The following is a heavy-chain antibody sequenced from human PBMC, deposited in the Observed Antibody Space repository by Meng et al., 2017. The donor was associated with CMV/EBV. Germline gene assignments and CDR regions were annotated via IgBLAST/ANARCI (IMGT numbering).Heavy chain of an antibody. CDR3: AREEYCSSTSCSPQFGYYYYYGMDV. D-gene: IGHD2-2*01. J-gene: IGHJ6*02. V-gene: IGHV1-2*02. CDR2: INPNSGGT. CDR1: GYTFIGYY. Sequence: ASVKVSCKASGYTFIGYYMHWVRQAPGQGLEWMGWINPNSGGTNYAQKFQGRVTMTRDTSISTAYMELSRLRSDDTAVYYCAREEYCSSTSCSPQFGYYYYYGMDVWGQGTTVTVSS.